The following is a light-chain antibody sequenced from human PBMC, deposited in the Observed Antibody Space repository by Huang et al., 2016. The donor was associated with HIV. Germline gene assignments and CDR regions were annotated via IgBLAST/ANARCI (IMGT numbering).Light chain of an antibody. V-gene: IGKV3-20*01. CDR1: QSISSSH. CDR3: QQYDNSPIT. CDR2: GAS. J-gene: IGKJ5*01. Sequence: EIVLTQSPGTLSLSPGERATLSCRASQSISSSHLAWYQQKPGQAPRLFIYGASSRATGIPDRFSGSGSGTDFTLTISRLEPEDFAVYYCQQYDNSPITFGQGTRLEIK.